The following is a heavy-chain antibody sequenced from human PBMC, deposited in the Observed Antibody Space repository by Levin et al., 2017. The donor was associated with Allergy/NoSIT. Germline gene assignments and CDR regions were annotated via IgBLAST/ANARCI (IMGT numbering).Heavy chain of an antibody. CDR2: IIPIFGTA. V-gene: IGHV1-69*13. CDR1: GGTFSSYL. J-gene: IGHJ4*02. CDR3: ATVEYHLTGYHY. Sequence: SVKVSCKASGGTFSSYLISWVRQAPGQGLECMGGIIPIFGTANYAQKFQGRVTIMADESTSTAYMELSSLRSEDTAVYYCATVEYHLTGYHYWGQGTLVTVSS. D-gene: IGHD3-9*01.